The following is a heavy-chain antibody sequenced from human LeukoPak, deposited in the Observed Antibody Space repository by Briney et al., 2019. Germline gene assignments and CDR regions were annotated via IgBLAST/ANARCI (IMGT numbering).Heavy chain of an antibody. CDR2: LYSGNYP. Sequence: GGSLRLSCAASGFTVSSNYMSWVRQAPGKGLEWVSVLYSGNYPYYADSVKGRFTISRDNANNSLYLQMDSLRAEDTAVYYCAASDYAGPFDYWGQGTLVTVSS. CDR3: AASDYAGPFDY. CDR1: GFTVSSNY. J-gene: IGHJ4*02. V-gene: IGHV3-53*01. D-gene: IGHD1-26*01.